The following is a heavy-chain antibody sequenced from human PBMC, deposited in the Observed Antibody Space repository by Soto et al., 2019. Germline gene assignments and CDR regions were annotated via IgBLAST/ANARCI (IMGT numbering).Heavy chain of an antibody. J-gene: IGHJ6*02. V-gene: IGHV1-69*13. CDR2: IIPIFGTA. Sequence: ASVKVSCKASGGTFSSYAISWVRQAPGQGLEWMGGIIPIFGTANYAQKFQGRVTITADESTSTAYMELSSLRSEDTAVYYCARNGGTLAPPGDYYYGMDVWGQGTTVTVSS. D-gene: IGHD7-27*01. CDR3: ARNGGTLAPPGDYYYGMDV. CDR1: GGTFSSYA.